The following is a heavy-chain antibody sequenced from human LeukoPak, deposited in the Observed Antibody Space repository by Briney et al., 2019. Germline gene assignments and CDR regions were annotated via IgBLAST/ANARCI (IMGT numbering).Heavy chain of an antibody. CDR1: GGSISSSSCY. CDR2: IYYSGST. J-gene: IGHJ6*02. D-gene: IGHD4-17*01. Sequence: KPSETLSLTCTVSGGSISSSSCYWGWIRQPPGKGLEWIGSIYYSGSTYYNPSLKSRVTISVDTSKNQFSLKLSSVTAADTAVYYCARHYDDYGDFGPMDYYYYYGMDVWGQGTTVTVSS. CDR3: ARHYDDYGDFGPMDYYYYYGMDV. V-gene: IGHV4-39*01.